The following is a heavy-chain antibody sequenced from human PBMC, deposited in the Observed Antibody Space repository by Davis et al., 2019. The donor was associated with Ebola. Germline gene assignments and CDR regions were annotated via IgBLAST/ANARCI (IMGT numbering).Heavy chain of an antibody. J-gene: IGHJ5*02. Sequence: GGSLRLSCAASGFTFSSYAMSWVRQAPGEGLEWVSTANGRGGGTYYADSVKGRFTISRDNSKNTLYLQMNSLRVEDTAVYYCAKSYYDFWSGYPTWGQGTLVTVSS. CDR2: ANGRGGGT. V-gene: IGHV3-23*01. CDR1: GFTFSSYA. D-gene: IGHD3-3*01. CDR3: AKSYYDFWSGYPT.